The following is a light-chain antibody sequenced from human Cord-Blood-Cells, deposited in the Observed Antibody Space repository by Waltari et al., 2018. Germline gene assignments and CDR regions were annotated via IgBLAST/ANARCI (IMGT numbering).Light chain of an antibody. Sequence: QSALTQPASVSGSPGQSITISCTGTSSDVGGCNYVSWYQQHPGKAPKPMIYDVSNRPSGVSNRFSGSKSGNTASLTISGLQAEDEADYYCSSYTSSSTRAVVFGGGTKLTVL. V-gene: IGLV2-14*01. CDR2: DVS. CDR1: SSDVGGCNY. J-gene: IGLJ2*01. CDR3: SSYTSSSTRAVV.